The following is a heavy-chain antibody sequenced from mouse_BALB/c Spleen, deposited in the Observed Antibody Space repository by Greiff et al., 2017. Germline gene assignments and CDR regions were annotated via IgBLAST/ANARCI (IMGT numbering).Heavy chain of an antibody. CDR2: INSNGGST. J-gene: IGHJ2*01. Sequence: EVMLVESGGGLVQPGGSLKLSCAASGFTFSSYGMSWVRQTPDKRLELVATINSNGGSTYYPDSVKGRFTISRDNAKNTLYLQMSSLKSEDTAMYYCARDREVRRGDPYYFDYWGQGTTLTVSS. V-gene: IGHV5-6-3*01. CDR1: GFTFSSYG. CDR3: ARDREVRRGDPYYFDY. D-gene: IGHD2-14*01.